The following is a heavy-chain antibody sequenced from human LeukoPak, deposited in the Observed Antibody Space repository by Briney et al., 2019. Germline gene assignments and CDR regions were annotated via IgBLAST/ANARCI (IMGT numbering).Heavy chain of an antibody. CDR2: ISTTGGTT. V-gene: IGHV3-23*01. CDR1: GLTFSSYG. Sequence: GGSLRLSCAASGLTFSSYGMSWVRQAPGRGLEWVSAISTTGGTTYYADSVRGRFTISRDNSKNSLYLQMNSLRAEDTAVYYCARVSSKAMVRGIITKKNYSYYYMDVWGKGTTVTISS. CDR3: ARVSSKAMVRGIITKKNYSYYYMDV. D-gene: IGHD3-10*01. J-gene: IGHJ6*03.